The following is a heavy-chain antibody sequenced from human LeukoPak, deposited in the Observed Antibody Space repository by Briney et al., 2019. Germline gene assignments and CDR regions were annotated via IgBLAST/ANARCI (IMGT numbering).Heavy chain of an antibody. D-gene: IGHD3-10*01. CDR2: ISAYNDNT. CDR3: ARDLGMVRGVMGQ. Sequence: ASVKVSCKASGYTFTSYGISWVRQAPGQGLEWMGWISAYNDNTNYAQKLQGKVTVTTDTSTSTSYMELRSLRADDTAVYYCARDLGMVRGVMGQWGQGTLVTVSS. J-gene: IGHJ4*02. CDR1: GYTFTSYG. V-gene: IGHV1-18*01.